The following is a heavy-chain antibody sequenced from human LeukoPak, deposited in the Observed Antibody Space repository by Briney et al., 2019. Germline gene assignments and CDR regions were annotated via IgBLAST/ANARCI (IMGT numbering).Heavy chain of an antibody. Sequence: ASVKVSCKASGYTFTGYYMHWVRQAPGQGLEWIGWINPNSGGTNYAQKFQGRVTMTRDTSISTAYMELSRLRSDDTAVYYCARDGDEGYYYDSSGYYTTFDYWGQGTLVTVSS. D-gene: IGHD3-22*01. V-gene: IGHV1-2*02. CDR1: GYTFTGYY. CDR3: ARDGDEGYYYDSSGYYTTFDY. J-gene: IGHJ4*02. CDR2: INPNSGGT.